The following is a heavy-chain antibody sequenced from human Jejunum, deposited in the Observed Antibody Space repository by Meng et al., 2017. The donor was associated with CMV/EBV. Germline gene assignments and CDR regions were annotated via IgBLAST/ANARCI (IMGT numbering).Heavy chain of an antibody. D-gene: IGHD5-18*01. Sequence: VSCGSLTSNSDYWGWIRQSPEKGLEWIGSIFYSGGPYHNPSLESRVTMSVDTSKNQFSLKLSSVTAADTAVYYCAREATANYFDYWGQGMLVTVSS. CDR3: AREATANYFDY. CDR1: CGSLTSNSDY. J-gene: IGHJ4*02. V-gene: IGHV4-39*07. CDR2: IFYSGGP.